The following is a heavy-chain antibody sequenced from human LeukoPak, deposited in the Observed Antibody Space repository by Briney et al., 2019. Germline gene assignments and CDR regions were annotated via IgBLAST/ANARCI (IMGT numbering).Heavy chain of an antibody. D-gene: IGHD3-22*01. CDR3: AKDLFLYGSSGYFRCPDH. CDR2: ISYDGSKK. V-gene: IGHV3-30*18. CDR1: GFTIRSYG. Sequence: GGSLRLSCAASGFTIRSYGIHWVRQAPGKGLEWVAGISYDGSKKDYADSVKGRFSISRDDSKNTVYLQMNSLTTEDTAIYYCAKDLFLYGSSGYFRCPDHWGQGTLVTVSS. J-gene: IGHJ4*02.